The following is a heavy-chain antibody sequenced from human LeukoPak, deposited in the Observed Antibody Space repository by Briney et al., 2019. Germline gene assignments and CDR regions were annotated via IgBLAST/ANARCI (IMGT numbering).Heavy chain of an antibody. D-gene: IGHD6-19*01. J-gene: IGHJ6*02. CDR2: IYYSGST. CDR1: GGSIISGDYY. Sequence: SETLSLTCTVSGGSIISGDYYWSWIRQPPGKGLEWIGYIYYSGSTYYNPSLKSRVTISVDTSKNQFSLKLSSVTAADTAVYYCARGDSSGWYMTHDVGMDVWGQGTTVTVSS. CDR3: ARGDSSGWYMTHDVGMDV. V-gene: IGHV4-30-4*01.